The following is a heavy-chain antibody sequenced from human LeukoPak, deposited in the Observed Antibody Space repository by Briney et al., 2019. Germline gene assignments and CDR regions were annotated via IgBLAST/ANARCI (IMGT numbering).Heavy chain of an antibody. CDR3: ARRAVAGQWFDP. J-gene: IGHJ5*02. V-gene: IGHV1-2*02. CDR1: GYTFTGYY. D-gene: IGHD6-19*01. Sequence: GASVKVSCKASGYTFTGYYMHWARQAPGQGLEWMGWINPNSGGTNYAQKFQGRVTMTRDTSISTAYMELSRLRSDDTAVYYCARRAVAGQWFDPWGQGTLVTVSS. CDR2: INPNSGGT.